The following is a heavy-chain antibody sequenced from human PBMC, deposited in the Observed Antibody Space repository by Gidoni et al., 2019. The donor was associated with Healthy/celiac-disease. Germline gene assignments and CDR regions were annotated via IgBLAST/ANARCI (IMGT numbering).Heavy chain of an antibody. CDR2: ISSSSSTI. D-gene: IGHD3-3*01. CDR3: ARDPSESRYDFWSGYYTRLGTNGMDV. CDR1: GFTFSSDS. Sequence: EVQLVESGGGLVQPGGSLRLSCAASGFTFSSDSSNWVSRAPGKGLEWVSYISSSSSTIYYADSVKGRFTISRDNAKNSLYLQMNSLRDDDTAVYYCARDPSESRYDFWSGYYTRLGTNGMDVWGQGTTVTVSS. V-gene: IGHV3-48*02. J-gene: IGHJ6*02.